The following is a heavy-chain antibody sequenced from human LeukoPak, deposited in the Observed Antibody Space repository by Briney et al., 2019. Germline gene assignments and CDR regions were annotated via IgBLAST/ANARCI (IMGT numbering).Heavy chain of an antibody. D-gene: IGHD6-19*01. CDR2: ISAYNGNT. Sequence: VXXSXXASGYTFTSYGIXGVRQAPGQGLEXMGWISAYNGNTNYAQKLQGRVTMTTDTSTSTAYMELRSLRSDDTAVYYCARGLIAVAGNYYYYMDVWGKGTTVTVSS. J-gene: IGHJ6*03. V-gene: IGHV1-18*01. CDR1: GYTFTSYG. CDR3: ARGLIAVAGNYYYYMDV.